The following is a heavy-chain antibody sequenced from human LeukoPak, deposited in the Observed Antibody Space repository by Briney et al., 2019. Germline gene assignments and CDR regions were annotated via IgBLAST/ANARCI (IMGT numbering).Heavy chain of an antibody. V-gene: IGHV4-39*01. J-gene: IGHJ6*02. Sequence: PSETLSLTCTVSGGSISSSSYYWGWIRQPPGKGLEWIGSIYYSGSTYYNPSLKSRVTISVDTSKNQFSLKLSSVTAADTAVYYCARQTVAGTQDRYYYYGMDVWGQGTTVTVSS. CDR3: ARQTVAGTQDRYYYYGMDV. D-gene: IGHD6-19*01. CDR2: IYYSGST. CDR1: GGSISSSSYY.